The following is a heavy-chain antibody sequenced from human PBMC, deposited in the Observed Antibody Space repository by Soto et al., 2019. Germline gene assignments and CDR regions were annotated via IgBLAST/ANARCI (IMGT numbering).Heavy chain of an antibody. D-gene: IGHD3-16*01. Sequence: GASVKVSCKASGYTFTSYAIYWVRQATGQGLEWMGWMNPNSGNTGYAQKFQGRVTMTRNTSISTAYMELSSLRSEDTAVYYCARRFEDYYYYYGMDVWGQGTTVTVSS. CDR2: MNPNSGNT. CDR1: GYTFTSYA. J-gene: IGHJ6*02. CDR3: ARRFEDYYYYYGMDV. V-gene: IGHV1-8*01.